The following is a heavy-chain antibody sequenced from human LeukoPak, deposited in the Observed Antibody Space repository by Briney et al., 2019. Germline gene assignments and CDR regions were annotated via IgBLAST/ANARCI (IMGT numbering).Heavy chain of an antibody. D-gene: IGHD3-22*01. CDR1: GDSISSSSCY. V-gene: IGHV4-39*01. CDR2: IYYRGST. J-gene: IGHJ1*01. CDR3: ARRRYYDSTGSLD. Sequence: SETLSLTCTISGDSISSSSCYWGWIRQPPGKGLEWIGDIYYRGSTYYNPSLKSRVSISIDTSNNQFSLTLNSVTAADTALYFCARRRYYDSTGSLDWGQGTLVTVSS.